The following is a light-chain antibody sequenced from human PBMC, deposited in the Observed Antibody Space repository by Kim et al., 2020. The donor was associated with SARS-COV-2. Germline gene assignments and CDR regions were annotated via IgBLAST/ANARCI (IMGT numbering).Light chain of an antibody. CDR2: QDS. Sequence: VSPGQTASITCSGDKWGDKYACWYQQKPGQSPVLVIYQDSKRPSGIPERFSGSNSGNTATLTISGTQAMDEADYYCQAWDSSTAVFGGGTQPDRP. V-gene: IGLV3-1*01. J-gene: IGLJ3*02. CDR1: KWGDKY. CDR3: QAWDSSTAV.